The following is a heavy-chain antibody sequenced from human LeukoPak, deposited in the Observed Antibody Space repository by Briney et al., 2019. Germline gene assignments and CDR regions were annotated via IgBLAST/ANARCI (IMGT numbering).Heavy chain of an antibody. CDR3: ARQLVVPAAFDY. CDR2: ISGSGATT. Sequence: SGGSLRPSCAASGFTFSNYALAWVRQAPGKGLEWVSTISGSGATTYYADSVKGRFTISRDTSKNTLYLQMNSLRVEDTAVYYCARQLVVPAAFDYWGQGTLVTVSS. D-gene: IGHD2-2*01. V-gene: IGHV3-23*01. J-gene: IGHJ4*02. CDR1: GFTFSNYA.